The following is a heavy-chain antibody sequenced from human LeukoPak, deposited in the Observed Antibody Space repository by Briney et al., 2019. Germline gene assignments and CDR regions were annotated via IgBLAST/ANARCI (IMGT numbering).Heavy chain of an antibody. CDR2: ISYDGSNE. D-gene: IGHD2-21*02. V-gene: IGHV3-30*18. Sequence: GGSLRLSCAASGFTFSSYAMNWVRQAPGKGLEWVAVISYDGSNEYYADSVKGRFTISRDNSKNTLYLQMNSLRAEDTAVYYCAKDGDPFVVVTANYYYGMDVWGQGTTVTVSS. CDR1: GFTFSSYA. J-gene: IGHJ6*02. CDR3: AKDGDPFVVVTANYYYGMDV.